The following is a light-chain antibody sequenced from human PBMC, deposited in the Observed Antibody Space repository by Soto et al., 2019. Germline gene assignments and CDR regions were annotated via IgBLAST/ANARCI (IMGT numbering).Light chain of an antibody. CDR3: QSADSSANYVV. CDR1: ALPKQY. V-gene: IGLV3-25*03. CDR2: KDS. Sequence: SYELTQAPSVSVSPGQTARITCSGDALPKQYSYWYQQKPGQAPVLVIKKDSERPSGIPERFSGSNSGTTVTLTISGVLAEDEADYYCQSADSSANYVVFGGGTKLTVL. J-gene: IGLJ2*01.